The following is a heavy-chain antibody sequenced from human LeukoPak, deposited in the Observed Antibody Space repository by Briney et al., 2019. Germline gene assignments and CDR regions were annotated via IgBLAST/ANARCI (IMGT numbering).Heavy chain of an antibody. CDR3: ATYRYSSSSDAFDI. CDR2: IKQDGSEK. Sequence: GGSLRLSCAASGFTFSSYWMSWVRQAPGKGLEWVANIKQDGSEKYYVDSVEGRFTISRDNAKNSLYLQMNSLRAEDTAVYYCATYRYSSSSDAFDIWGQGTMVTVSS. J-gene: IGHJ3*02. D-gene: IGHD6-6*01. V-gene: IGHV3-7*01. CDR1: GFTFSSYW.